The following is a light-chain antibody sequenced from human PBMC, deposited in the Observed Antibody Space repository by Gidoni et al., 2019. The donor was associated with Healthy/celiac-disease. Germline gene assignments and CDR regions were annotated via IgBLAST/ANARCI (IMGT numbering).Light chain of an antibody. CDR3: AAWDDSLNGRV. CDR2: SNN. V-gene: IGLV1-44*01. Sequence: QSVLTQPPSASGTPGQSVTISCSGSSSNIRSNTVNWYQQLPGKAPKLLIYSNNQRPSGVPDRFSGSKSGTSASLAISGLQSEDEADYYCAAWDDSLNGRVFGGGTKLTVL. J-gene: IGLJ3*02. CDR1: SSNIRSNT.